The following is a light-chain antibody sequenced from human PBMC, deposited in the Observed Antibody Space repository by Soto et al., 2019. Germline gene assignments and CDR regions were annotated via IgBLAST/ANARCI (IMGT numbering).Light chain of an antibody. J-gene: IGLJ2*01. CDR1: TSNVGSNL. V-gene: IGLV1-47*02. CDR3: AVWDDSLSGVV. Sequence: QSVLAQPPSASGTPGQRVTISCSGSTSNVGSNLASWYQQLPGSAPKLLIYNDYERPSGVPDRFSGSKSGTPASLGISGLRSEDEADYFCAVWDDSLSGVVFGGGTKLTVL. CDR2: NDY.